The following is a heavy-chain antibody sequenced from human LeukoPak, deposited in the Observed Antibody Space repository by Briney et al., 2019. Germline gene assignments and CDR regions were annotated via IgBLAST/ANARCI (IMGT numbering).Heavy chain of an antibody. D-gene: IGHD2-2*01. CDR2: IIPIFGTA. CDR1: GGTYSSYA. CDR3: ARDRCSSTSCYPMRDAFDI. Sequence: SVKVSCKASGGTYSSYAISWVRQAPGQGLEWMGGIIPIFGTANYAQKFQGRVTITADESTSTAYMELSSLRSEDTAVYYCARDRCSSTSCYPMRDAFDIWGQGTMVTVSS. V-gene: IGHV1-69*13. J-gene: IGHJ3*02.